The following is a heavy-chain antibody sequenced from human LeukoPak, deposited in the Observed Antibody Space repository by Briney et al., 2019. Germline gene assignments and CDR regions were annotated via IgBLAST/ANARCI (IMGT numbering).Heavy chain of an antibody. CDR1: GGSISSGAYY. Sequence: SETLSLTCTVSGGSISSGAYYWSWIRQVPGKGLEWIGYGYFRGNTFYNPSLKGRVTISVDTSNNHFSLQLNSVTAADTAVYYCAREDWNDGYFDYWGQGTLVTVSS. D-gene: IGHD1-1*01. J-gene: IGHJ4*02. CDR2: GYFRGNT. V-gene: IGHV4-31*03. CDR3: AREDWNDGYFDY.